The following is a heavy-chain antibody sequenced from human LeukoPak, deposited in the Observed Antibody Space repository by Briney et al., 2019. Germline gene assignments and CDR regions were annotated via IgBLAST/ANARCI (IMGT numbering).Heavy chain of an antibody. J-gene: IGHJ6*02. V-gene: IGHV3-23*01. D-gene: IGHD2-15*01. Sequence: GGSLRLSCAASGFTFSSYAMSWVRQAPGKGLEWVSAISGSGGSTYYADSVKGRFTISRDNSKNTLYLQMNSLRAEDTAVYYCTSTPYCSGGSCYSYYYYGMDVWGQGTTVTVSS. CDR1: GFTFSSYA. CDR3: TSTPYCSGGSCYSYYYYGMDV. CDR2: ISGSGGST.